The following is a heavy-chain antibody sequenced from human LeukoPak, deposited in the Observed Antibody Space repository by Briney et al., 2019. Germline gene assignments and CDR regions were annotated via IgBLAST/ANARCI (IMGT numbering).Heavy chain of an antibody. D-gene: IGHD2-21*01. CDR2: IAVSGGGT. CDR1: GFTLRSYG. CDR3: AKALTGEEYGMDV. V-gene: IGHV3-23*01. J-gene: IGHJ6*02. Sequence: PGGSLRPSCAASGFTLRSYGISWARHAPGNWLDWLSVIAVSGGGTYYADSVKGRFTISRDTSKNTLYLQMNSLRAEDTAVYYCAKALTGEEYGMDVWGQGTTVTVSS.